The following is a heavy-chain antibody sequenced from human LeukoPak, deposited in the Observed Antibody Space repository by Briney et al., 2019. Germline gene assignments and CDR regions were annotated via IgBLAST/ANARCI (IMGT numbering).Heavy chain of an antibody. CDR3: ARSFWELPNYYYYGMDV. Sequence: ASVTVSCKASGYTFTSYAMNWVRQAPGQGLEWMGWINTNTGNPTYAQGFTGRFVFSLDTSVSTAYLQISSLKAEDTAVYYCARSFWELPNYYYYGMDVWGQGTTVTVSS. CDR2: INTNTGNP. D-gene: IGHD1-26*01. V-gene: IGHV7-4-1*02. CDR1: GYTFTSYA. J-gene: IGHJ6*02.